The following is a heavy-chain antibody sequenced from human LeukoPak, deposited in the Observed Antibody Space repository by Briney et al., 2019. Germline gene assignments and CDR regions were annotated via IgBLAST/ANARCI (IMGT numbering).Heavy chain of an antibody. D-gene: IGHD6-13*01. V-gene: IGHV3-33*08. CDR1: GFTVSSYG. CDR2: IWYDGSNK. CDR3: ARGAAAGTYNWLDS. J-gene: IGHJ5*01. Sequence: GGSLRLSCAASGFTVSSYGMHWVRQAPGKGLEWVAVIWYDGSNKYYADSVKGRFTISRDNSKNTLYLQMNSLRAEDTAVYYCARGAAAGTYNWLDSWGQGTLVTVSS.